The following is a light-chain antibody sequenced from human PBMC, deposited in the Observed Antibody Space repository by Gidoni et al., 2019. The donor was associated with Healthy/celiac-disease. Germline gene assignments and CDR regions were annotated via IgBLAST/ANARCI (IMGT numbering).Light chain of an antibody. CDR3: SSYTSSSTLG. J-gene: IGLJ2*01. V-gene: IGLV2-14*01. CDR1: SSDVGGYNY. Sequence: QSALTQPASVSGSPGQSITISCTGTSSDVGGYNYVSWYQQHPGKAPKLIIYEVSNRPSGVSNRFSGSKSGNTASQTISGLQAEDEADYYCSSYTSSSTLGFGGGTKLTVL. CDR2: EVS.